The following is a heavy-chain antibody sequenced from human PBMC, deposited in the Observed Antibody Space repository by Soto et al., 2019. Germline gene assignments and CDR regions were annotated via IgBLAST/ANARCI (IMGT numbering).Heavy chain of an antibody. CDR2: ISGSGIST. CDR1: GFTFSSYI. CDR3: AKEPVGPDWYFDL. Sequence: GGSLRLSCAASGFTFSSYIMTWVRQAPGKGLERVSGISGSGISTHYADSVKGRFTVSRDNSKNTLYLQMNSLRAEDTAVYNCAKEPVGPDWYFDLWGRGTLVTVSS. V-gene: IGHV3-23*01. J-gene: IGHJ2*01.